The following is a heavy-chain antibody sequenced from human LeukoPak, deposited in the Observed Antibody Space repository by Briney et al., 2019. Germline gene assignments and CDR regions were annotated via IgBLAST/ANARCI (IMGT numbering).Heavy chain of an antibody. D-gene: IGHD3-22*01. J-gene: IGHJ6*02. CDR2: IIPIFGTA. V-gene: IGHV1-69*13. CDR3: ARGDYYDSSGYYYYYYGMDV. CDR1: GGTFSSYA. Sequence: ASVKVSCKAFGGTFSSYAISWVRQAPGQGLEWMGGIIPIFGTANYAQKFQGRVTITADESTSTAYMELSSLRSEDTAVYYCARGDYYDSSGYYYYYYGMDVWGQGTTVTVSS.